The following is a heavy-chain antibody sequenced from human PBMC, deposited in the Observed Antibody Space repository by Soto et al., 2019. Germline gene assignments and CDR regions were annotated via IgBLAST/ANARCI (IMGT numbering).Heavy chain of an antibody. CDR2: ISYDGSNK. D-gene: IGHD6-13*01. Sequence: GGSLRLSCAASGFTFSSHAMHWVRQAPGKGLEWVAVISYDGSNKYYADSVKGRFTISRDNSKNTLYLQMNSLRAEDTAVYYCARDPGYSSSWSFDYWGQGTLVTVSS. J-gene: IGHJ4*02. V-gene: IGHV3-30-3*01. CDR3: ARDPGYSSSWSFDY. CDR1: GFTFSSHA.